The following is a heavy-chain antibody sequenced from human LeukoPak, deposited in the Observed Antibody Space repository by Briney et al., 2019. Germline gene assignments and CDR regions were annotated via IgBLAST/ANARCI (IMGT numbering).Heavy chain of an antibody. CDR3: ARQYSSSSCPDY. CDR2: IYTSGGT. J-gene: IGHJ4*02. V-gene: IGHV4-4*09. D-gene: IGHD6-6*01. Sequence: SETLSLTCTVSGGSISSYYWSWIRQPPGKGLEWIGYIYTSGGTNYNPSLKSRVTISVDTSKNQFSLKLSSVTAADTAVYYCARQYSSSSCPDYWGQGTLVTVSS. CDR1: GGSISSYY.